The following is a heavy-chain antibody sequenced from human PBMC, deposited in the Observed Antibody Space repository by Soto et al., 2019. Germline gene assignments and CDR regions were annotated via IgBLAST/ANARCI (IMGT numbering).Heavy chain of an antibody. D-gene: IGHD3-3*01. CDR2: ISGSGGST. CDR1: GFTFSSYA. V-gene: IGHV3-23*01. CDR3: AKDPIPYYDFWSGYSQPDY. J-gene: IGHJ4*02. Sequence: EVQLLESGGGLVQPGGSLRLSCAASGFTFSSYAMSWVRQAPGKGLEWVSAISGSGGSTYYADSVKGRFTISRDNSKNTLYLQMNSLRAEDTAVYYCAKDPIPYYDFWSGYSQPDYWGQGTLVTVSS.